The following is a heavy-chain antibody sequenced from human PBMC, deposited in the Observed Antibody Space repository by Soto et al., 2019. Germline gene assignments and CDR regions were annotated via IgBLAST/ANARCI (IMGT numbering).Heavy chain of an antibody. D-gene: IGHD2-15*01. Sequence: QVQLVQSGAEVKKPGSSVKVSCKASGGTFSSYTISWVRQAPGQGLEWMGRIIPIHGIANYAQKFQDRVTITADKAXXTXYXXRSSLRSEDTAVYYCARAPFCSGGSCYSVSGGMDVWGQGTTVTVSS. CDR3: ARAPFCSGGSCYSVSGGMDV. CDR1: GGTFSSYT. V-gene: IGHV1-69*02. J-gene: IGHJ6*02. CDR2: IIPIHGIA.